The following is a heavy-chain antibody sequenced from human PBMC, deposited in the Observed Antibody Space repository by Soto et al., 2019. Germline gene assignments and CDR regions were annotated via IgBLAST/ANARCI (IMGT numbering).Heavy chain of an antibody. J-gene: IGHJ1*01. Sequence: TVSGGSISSGGYYWSWIRQHPGKGLEWIGYIYYSGSTYYNPSLKSRVTISVDTSKNQFSLKLSSVTAADTAVYYCARGLSSGRTPGYKATQYFQHWGRGTLVTVSS. D-gene: IGHD5-12*01. CDR3: ARGLSSGRTPGYKATQYFQH. CDR1: GGSISSGGYY. CDR2: IYYSGST. V-gene: IGHV4-31*03.